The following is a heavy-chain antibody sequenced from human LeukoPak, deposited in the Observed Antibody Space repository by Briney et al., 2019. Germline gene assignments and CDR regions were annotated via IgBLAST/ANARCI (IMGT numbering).Heavy chain of an antibody. J-gene: IGHJ3*02. CDR3: ARDVGVRIAVAGTDI. Sequence: GGSLRLSCAASGFTFSTYDMNWVRQAPGKGLEWVSPITTTSHYIYYADSVKGRFTISRDNAENSLYLQMNSLRVEDTAVYFCARDVGVRIAVAGTDIWGQGTMVTVSS. V-gene: IGHV3-21*01. CDR1: GFTFSTYD. D-gene: IGHD6-19*01. CDR2: ITTTSHYI.